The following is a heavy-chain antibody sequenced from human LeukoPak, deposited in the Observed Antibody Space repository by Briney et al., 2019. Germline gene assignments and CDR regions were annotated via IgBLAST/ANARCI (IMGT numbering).Heavy chain of an antibody. D-gene: IGHD3-10*01. Sequence: PGGSLRLSCAASGFTFSNYGMHWVRRAPGKGLEWVAFIRYDGSNEYYADSVKGRFTISGDNSKSTLYLQMNSLRAEDTAVYYCAKDLYYSGSGTYYNVRAGPMDVWGKGTTVTVSS. J-gene: IGHJ6*03. V-gene: IGHV3-30*02. CDR2: IRYDGSNE. CDR3: AKDLYYSGSGTYYNVRAGPMDV. CDR1: GFTFSNYG.